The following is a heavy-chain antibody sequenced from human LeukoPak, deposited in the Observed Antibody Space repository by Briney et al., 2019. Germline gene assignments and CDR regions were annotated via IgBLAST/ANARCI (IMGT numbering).Heavy chain of an antibody. J-gene: IGHJ4*02. V-gene: IGHV1-46*01. CDR2: INSAGVVT. CDR1: GFSFSSHW. D-gene: IGHD3-16*01. Sequence: ASVKVSCKASGFSFSSHWMHWVREAPGQGLEWLGLINSAGVVTAYAQKFQGRITVTSDTSAGIIYMELRTLRSEDTAVYYCVRENKYDYKNFDYWGQGTLVTVSS. CDR3: VRENKYDYKNFDY.